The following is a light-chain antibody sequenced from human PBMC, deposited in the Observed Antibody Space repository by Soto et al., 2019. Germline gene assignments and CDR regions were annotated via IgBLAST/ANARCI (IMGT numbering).Light chain of an antibody. Sequence: QSALTQPASVSGSPGQSITISCTETSSDVGGYNYVSWYQQHPGNAPKLMISEVSNRPSGISNRFSGSKSANTAFLTISGLQAEDEADYYCSSYTSSSTLGVFGTGTKLTVL. J-gene: IGLJ1*01. CDR2: EVS. CDR3: SSYTSSSTLGV. CDR1: SSDVGGYNY. V-gene: IGLV2-14*01.